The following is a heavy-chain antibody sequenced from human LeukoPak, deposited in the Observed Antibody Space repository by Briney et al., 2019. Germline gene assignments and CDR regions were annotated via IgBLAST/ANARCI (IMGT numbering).Heavy chain of an antibody. CDR3: ATSSSWYGFDY. D-gene: IGHD6-13*01. CDR2: INSDGSST. CDR1: GFTFSSYW. J-gene: IGHJ4*02. Sequence: GRSLTLSCEASGFTFSSYWMHWVRQAPGKGLVWVSRINSDGSSTSYADSVKGRFTISRDNAKNTLYLQMNSLRAEDTAVYYCATSSSWYGFDYWGQGTLVTVSS. V-gene: IGHV3-74*01.